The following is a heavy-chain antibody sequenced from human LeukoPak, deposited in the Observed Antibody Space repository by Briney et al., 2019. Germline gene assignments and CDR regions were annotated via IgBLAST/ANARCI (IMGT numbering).Heavy chain of an antibody. V-gene: IGHV1-46*01. J-gene: IGHJ4*02. CDR1: GYTFTSYY. CDR2: INPSGGST. D-gene: IGHD3-9*01. CDR3: SRHKSAYDILTGYYDY. Sequence: ASVKVSCKASGYTFTSYYMHWVRQAPGQGLEWMGIINPSGGSTSYAQKFQGRVTMTRDTSTSTVYMELSSLRSEDTAVYYCSRHKSAYDILTGYYDYWGQGTLVTVSS.